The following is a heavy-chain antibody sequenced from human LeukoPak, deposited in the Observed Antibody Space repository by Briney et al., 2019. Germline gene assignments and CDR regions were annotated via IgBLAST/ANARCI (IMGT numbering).Heavy chain of an antibody. CDR2: MYIAGGT. Sequence: PGGSLRLSCEASGFIVSSSYMNWVRQAPGKGLEWVSLMYIAGGTYYADSVKGRFTISRDNYKNTLYLQMNSLRVEDTAEYYCARTEVRGLMSFDFWGQGALVTVSS. V-gene: IGHV3-66*01. D-gene: IGHD3-10*01. J-gene: IGHJ4*02. CDR1: GFIVSSSY. CDR3: ARTEVRGLMSFDF.